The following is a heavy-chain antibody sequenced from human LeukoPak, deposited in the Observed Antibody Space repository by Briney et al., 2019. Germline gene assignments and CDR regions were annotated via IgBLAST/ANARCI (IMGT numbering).Heavy chain of an antibody. CDR1: GFTFSNYW. CDR2: INQDGSEK. J-gene: IGHJ3*02. D-gene: IGHD3-22*01. Sequence: GGSLRLSCAVSGFTFSNYWMGWVRQAPGKGLEWAANINQDGSEKYYVDSVKGRFTISRDNAKKSLYLQMNSLRAGDTAVYYCAREGGKYDSSGYYQAYDAFDIWGQGTMVTVSS. V-gene: IGHV3-7*05. CDR3: AREGGKYDSSGYYQAYDAFDI.